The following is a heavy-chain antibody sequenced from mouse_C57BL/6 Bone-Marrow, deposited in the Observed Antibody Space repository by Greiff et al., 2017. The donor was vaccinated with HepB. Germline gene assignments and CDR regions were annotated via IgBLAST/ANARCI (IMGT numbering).Heavy chain of an antibody. Sequence: VQVVESGAELVRPGTSVKVSCKASGYAFTNYLIEWVKQRPGQGLEWIGVINPGSGGTNYNEKFKGKATLTADKSSSTAYMQLSSLTSEDSAVYFCARRGLGRFAYWGQGTLVTVSA. CDR1: GYAFTNYL. V-gene: IGHV1-54*01. CDR3: ARRGLGRFAY. J-gene: IGHJ3*01. D-gene: IGHD4-1*01. CDR2: INPGSGGT.